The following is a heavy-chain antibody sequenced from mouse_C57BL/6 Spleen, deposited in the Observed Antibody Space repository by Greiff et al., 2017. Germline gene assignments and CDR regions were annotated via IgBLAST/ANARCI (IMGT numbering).Heavy chain of an antibody. CDR3: ARGVLTGSLDY. J-gene: IGHJ2*01. CDR2: IDPSDSYT. V-gene: IGHV1-59*01. CDR1: GYTFTSYW. D-gene: IGHD4-1*01. Sequence: QVQLQQPGAELVRPGTSVKLSCKASGYTFTSYWMHWVKQRPGQGLEWIGVIDPSDSYTNYNQKFKGKATLTVDTSSSTAYMQLSSLTSEDSAVYYCARGVLTGSLDYWGQGTTLTVSS.